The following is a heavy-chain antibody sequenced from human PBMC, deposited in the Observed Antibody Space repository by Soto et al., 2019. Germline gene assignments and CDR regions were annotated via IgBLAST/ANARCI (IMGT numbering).Heavy chain of an antibody. CDR1: GLTFSSYA. Sequence: QPGGSLRLSCAASGLTFSSYAMSWVRQAPGKGLEWVSAISGSGGSTFYADSMKGRFTISRDNSKNTLFLQMNSLRVEDTAVYYCASRIAVAGTLAYWGQGTLVTVSS. J-gene: IGHJ4*02. CDR3: ASRIAVAGTLAY. CDR2: ISGSGGST. D-gene: IGHD6-19*01. V-gene: IGHV3-23*01.